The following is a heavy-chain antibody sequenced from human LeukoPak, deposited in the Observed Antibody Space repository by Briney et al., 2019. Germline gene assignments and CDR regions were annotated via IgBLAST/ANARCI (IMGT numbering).Heavy chain of an antibody. CDR2: IWYDGSNK. J-gene: IGHJ4*02. V-gene: IGHV3-33*06. CDR3: AKDGGNSLDY. Sequence: PGRSLRLSCAASGFTFSSYGMHWVRHAPGKGLEWVAAIWYDGSNKYYAGSVKGRFTISRDNSKNTLYLQMNSLRAEDTAVYYCAKDGGNSLDYWGQGTLVTVSS. D-gene: IGHD1-1*01. CDR1: GFTFSSYG.